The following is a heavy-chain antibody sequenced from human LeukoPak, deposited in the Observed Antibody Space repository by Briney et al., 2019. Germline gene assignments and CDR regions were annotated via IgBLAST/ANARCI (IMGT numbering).Heavy chain of an antibody. V-gene: IGHV1-18*01. CDR3: ARVHQYYYDSSGYYGY. D-gene: IGHD3-22*01. CDR2: ISAYNGNT. CDR1: GYTFTSYG. Sequence: GASVKVSCKASGYTFTSYGISWVRQAPGQGLEWMGWISAYNGNTNYAQKLQGRVTMTTDTSTSTAYMELRSLRSDDTAVYYCARVHQYYYDSSGYYGYWGQGTLVTASS. J-gene: IGHJ4*02.